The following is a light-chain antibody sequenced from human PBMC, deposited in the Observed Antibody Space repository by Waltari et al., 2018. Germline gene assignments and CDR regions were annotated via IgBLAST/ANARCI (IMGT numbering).Light chain of an antibody. CDR2: EVN. CDR1: SSDVGGYHY. V-gene: IGLV2-11*01. CDR3: FSQAGGPGI. J-gene: IGLJ2*01. Sequence: QSALTQPRSVSGSPGQSVTISCTGTSSDVGGYHYVSWYQQHPGEGPKLLIYEVNKRPPGVPDRVAGSKAGNTASRTISGGRTEDEADYYCFSQAGGPGIFCGGTKLTGL.